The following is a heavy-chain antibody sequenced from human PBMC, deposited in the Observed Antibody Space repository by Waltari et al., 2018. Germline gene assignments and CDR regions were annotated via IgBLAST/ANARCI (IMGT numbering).Heavy chain of an antibody. CDR2: INPDSGST. Sequence: QVQLVQSGAELKKPGASVKVSCKASGYTFSDYYMHWVRQAPGQGLEWMGWINPDSGSTSYAQNFQGRVTMTRDTSISTAYMEVTRLTSDDTAVYYCARDIRYDSNWIDPWGQGTLVTVSS. CDR3: ARDIRYDSNWIDP. J-gene: IGHJ5*02. CDR1: GYTFSDYY. D-gene: IGHD1-20*01. V-gene: IGHV1-2*02.